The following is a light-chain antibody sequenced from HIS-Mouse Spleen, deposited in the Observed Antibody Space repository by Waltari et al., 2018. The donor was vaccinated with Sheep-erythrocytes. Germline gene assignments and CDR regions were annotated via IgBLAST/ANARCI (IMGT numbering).Light chain of an antibody. V-gene: IGKV2-28*01. CDR2: SGS. Sequence: DIVMTQSPPSLPVTPGEPASISCRSSQSLRHSNGYNYLDWYLQKPGQSPQLLIYSGSNLESGVPDRFSGSGSGTDFTLTISRVQAEDIGIYYCMQDIHLWTFGQGTKVEIK. J-gene: IGKJ1*01. CDR3: MQDIHLWT. CDR1: QSLRHSNGYNY.